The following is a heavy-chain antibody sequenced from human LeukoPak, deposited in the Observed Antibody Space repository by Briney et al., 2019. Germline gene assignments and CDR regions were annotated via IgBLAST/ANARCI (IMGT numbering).Heavy chain of an antibody. J-gene: IGHJ4*02. CDR3: TSGIGTYDY. V-gene: IGHV3-74*03. CDR2: ISKDGGST. CDR1: GLTFSEYW. D-gene: IGHD1-14*01. Sequence: GGSLRLSCAVSGLTFSEYWMHWVRQDAGKGLVWVAGISKDGGSTEYADFVKGRCTIPRDNAKNTLYLQMNSLTVDDTAVYYCTSGIGTYDYWGLGAQVTVSS.